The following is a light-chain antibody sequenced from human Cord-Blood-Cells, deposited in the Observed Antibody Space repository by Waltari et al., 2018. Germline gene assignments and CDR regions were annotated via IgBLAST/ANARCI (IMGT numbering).Light chain of an antibody. CDR1: QSVSSY. CDR3: QQRSNWPT. Sequence: EIVLTQSPATLSLSPGESATLSCRASQSVSSYSAWYQQKPGQAPRLLIYDASNRATGIPARFSGSGSGTDFTLTISSLEPEDFAVYYCQQRSNWPTFGGGTKVEIK. CDR2: DAS. V-gene: IGKV3-11*01. J-gene: IGKJ4*01.